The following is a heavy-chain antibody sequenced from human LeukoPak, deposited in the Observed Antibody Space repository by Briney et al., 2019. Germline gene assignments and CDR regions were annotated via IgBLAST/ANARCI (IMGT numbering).Heavy chain of an antibody. CDR3: VRGGNYVWGSYDP. D-gene: IGHD3-16*01. CDR1: GFTFSSYW. Sequence: PGGSLRLSCAASGFTFSSYWMHWVRQAPGKVLVWVSRINSDGSSTSYADSVRGRFSISRDNAKNTLYLQMNSLRAEDTAVYYCVRGGNYVWGSYDPWGQGTLVTVSS. J-gene: IGHJ5*02. CDR2: INSDGSST. V-gene: IGHV3-74*01.